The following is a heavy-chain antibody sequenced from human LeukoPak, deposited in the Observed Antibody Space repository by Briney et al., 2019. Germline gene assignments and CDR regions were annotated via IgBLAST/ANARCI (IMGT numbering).Heavy chain of an antibody. CDR3: AREGWYSSSWPDAFDI. D-gene: IGHD6-13*01. Sequence: GASVKVSCKASGYTFTSYGISWVRQAPGQGLEWMGWISAYNGNTNYAQKLQGRVTMTTDTSTSTAYMELRSLRSDDTAVYYCAREGWYSSSWPDAFDIWGQGTMVTVSS. V-gene: IGHV1-18*01. J-gene: IGHJ3*02. CDR1: GYTFTSYG. CDR2: ISAYNGNT.